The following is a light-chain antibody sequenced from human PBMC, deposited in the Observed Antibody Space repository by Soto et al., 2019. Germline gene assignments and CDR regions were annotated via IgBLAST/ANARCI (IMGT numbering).Light chain of an antibody. CDR3: QQYGGSLPFI. Sequence: EIVLTQSPGTLSVSPGERATLSCRASQSVWNNYLAWYQQKSGQSPRLLIYAASSRVTGIPDRFSGSGSGTDFTLTIIRLEPEDFAIYYCQQYGGSLPFIFGPGTKVDIK. J-gene: IGKJ3*01. CDR2: AAS. CDR1: QSVWNNY. V-gene: IGKV3-20*01.